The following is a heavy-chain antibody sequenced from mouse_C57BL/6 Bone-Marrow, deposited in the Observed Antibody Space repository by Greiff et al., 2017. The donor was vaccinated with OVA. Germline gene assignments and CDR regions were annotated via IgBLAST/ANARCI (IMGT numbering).Heavy chain of an antibody. CDR1: GYTFTSYW. Sequence: QVQLQQPGAELVKPGASVTMSCKASGYTFTSYWITWVKQRPGQGLEWIGDICPGSGSTNYNEKFKSKATLTVDTSSSTAYMQLSSLSAEDSAGYYCARTEYYFDDWGQGTTLTVSS. CDR3: ARTEYYFDD. CDR2: ICPGSGST. V-gene: IGHV1-55*01. J-gene: IGHJ2*01.